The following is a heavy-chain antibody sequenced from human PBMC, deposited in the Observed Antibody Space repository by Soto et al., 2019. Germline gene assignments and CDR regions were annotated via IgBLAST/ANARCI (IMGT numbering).Heavy chain of an antibody. J-gene: IGHJ6*02. V-gene: IGHV2-5*02. CDR3: AYLPCSGGSCYWFSFSGMDV. Sequence: QITLKESGPSLVKPTKTLTLTCTFSGFSLSTSGVGVAWIRQPPGKALEWLALIYWEDDKRYRPSLESRLTITTDTAKNPVVLTMTNIDSVDTATYYCAYLPCSGGSCYWFSFSGMDVWGQGTTVNVSS. CDR2: IYWEDDK. D-gene: IGHD2-15*01. CDR1: GFSLSTSGVG.